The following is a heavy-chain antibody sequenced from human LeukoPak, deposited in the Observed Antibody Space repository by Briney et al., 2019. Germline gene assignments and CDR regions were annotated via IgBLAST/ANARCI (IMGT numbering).Heavy chain of an antibody. J-gene: IGHJ4*02. CDR2: IYTSGST. CDR1: GGSISIGSYY. CDR3: AREQQWLVRYFDY. V-gene: IGHV4-61*02. Sequence: PSETLSLTCTRSGGSISIGSYYWSWIRQPAGKGLEWIGRIYTSGSTNYNPSLKRRLTISVDTSKNQFSLKLSSVTAADTAVYYCAREQQWLVRYFDYWGQGTLVTVSS. D-gene: IGHD6-19*01.